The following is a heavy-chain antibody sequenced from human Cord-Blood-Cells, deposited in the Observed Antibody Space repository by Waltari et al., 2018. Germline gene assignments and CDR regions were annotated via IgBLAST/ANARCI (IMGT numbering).Heavy chain of an antibody. D-gene: IGHD2-15*01. V-gene: IGHV4-34*01. Sequence: QVQLQQWGAGLLKPSETLSLTCAAYGGSFSGYYWSWTRPPPGKGLAGLGQINHSGSTNYNPSLKSRVTISVDTSKNQFSLKLSSVTAADTAVYYCARGLVVVVAATHYFDYWGQGTLVTVSS. CDR2: INHSGST. CDR3: ARGLVVVVAATHYFDY. CDR1: GGSFSGYY. J-gene: IGHJ4*02.